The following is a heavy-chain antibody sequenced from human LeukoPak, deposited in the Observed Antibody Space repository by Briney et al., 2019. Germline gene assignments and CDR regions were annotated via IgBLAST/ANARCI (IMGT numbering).Heavy chain of an antibody. D-gene: IGHD3-10*01. Sequence: PGGSLRLSCAASGFTFGTYAMTWLRQAPGKGLEWVSSISGSSDSTYYADSVKGRFTISRDNSKNTLYLKMNGLRAEDTAVYYCAKSPGRYYGSGSYGYFDYWGQGTLVTVSS. V-gene: IGHV3-23*01. J-gene: IGHJ4*02. CDR1: GFTFGTYA. CDR3: AKSPGRYYGSGSYGYFDY. CDR2: ISGSSDST.